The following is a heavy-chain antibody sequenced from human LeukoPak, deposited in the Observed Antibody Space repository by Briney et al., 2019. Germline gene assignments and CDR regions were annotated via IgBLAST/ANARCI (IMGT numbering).Heavy chain of an antibody. CDR1: GYTFTGHY. CDR3: ARARQGAGTYAFDI. Sequence: GASVKVSCKASGYTFTGHYMQWVRQAPGQGLEWMGWISPNSGDTLHAQKFQGRVTMARDTSINTAYMELSNLRSDGTAVCYCARARQGAGTYAFDIWGQGTMVTVSS. D-gene: IGHD6-13*01. J-gene: IGHJ3*02. CDR2: ISPNSGDT. V-gene: IGHV1-2*02.